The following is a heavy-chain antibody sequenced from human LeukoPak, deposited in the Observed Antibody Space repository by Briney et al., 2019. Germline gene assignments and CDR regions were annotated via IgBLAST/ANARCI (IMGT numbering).Heavy chain of an antibody. CDR3: ATWGYLEPTGTTGLAYDY. CDR2: IIPIFGTA. Sequence: GSSVKVSCMASGGTFSSYAISWVRQAPGQGLEWMGGIIPIFGTANYAQKFQGRVTITADESTSTAYMELSSLRSEDTAVYYCATWGYLEPTGTTGLAYDYWGQGTLVTVSS. J-gene: IGHJ4*02. V-gene: IGHV1-69*01. CDR1: GGTFSSYA. D-gene: IGHD1-1*01.